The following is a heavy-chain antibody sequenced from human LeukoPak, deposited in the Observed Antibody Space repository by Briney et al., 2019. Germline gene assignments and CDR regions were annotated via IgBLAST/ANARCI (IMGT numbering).Heavy chain of an antibody. CDR3: ARNYYSAYFDY. CDR1: GFTFSSHV. J-gene: IGHJ4*02. V-gene: IGHV3-23*01. Sequence: GGSLRLSCAASGFTFSSHVMSWVRQAPGKGLEWVSGISGSGDDTYYPDSVRDRFTISRDNSKNTLYLQMTSLRAQDTAVYYCARNYYSAYFDYWGQGTLVTVSS. D-gene: IGHD3-22*01. CDR2: ISGSGDDT.